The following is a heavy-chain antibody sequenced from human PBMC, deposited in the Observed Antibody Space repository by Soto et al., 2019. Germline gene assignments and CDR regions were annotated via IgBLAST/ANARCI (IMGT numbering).Heavy chain of an antibody. CDR2: IKQDGSEK. Sequence: EVQLVESGGDLVQPGGSLRLSCAASGFTFSSYWMGWVRQAPGTGLEWVANIKQDGSEKYYVDSVKGRFTISRDNAKNSLFLQMNSLRAEDTAVYYCARAGSSSFDYWGQGTLVTVSS. J-gene: IGHJ4*02. V-gene: IGHV3-7*04. D-gene: IGHD1-26*01. CDR3: ARAGSSSFDY. CDR1: GFTFSSYW.